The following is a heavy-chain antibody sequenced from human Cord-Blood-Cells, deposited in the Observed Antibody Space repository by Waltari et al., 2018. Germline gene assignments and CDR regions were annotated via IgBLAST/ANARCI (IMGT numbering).Heavy chain of an antibody. CDR2: FNPEDGET. D-gene: IGHD5-12*01. CDR1: GYTLTELS. V-gene: IGHV1-24*01. Sequence: QVQLVQSGAEVKKPGASVKVSCKVSGYTLTELSMHWVRQAPGKGLEWRGGFNPEDGETSYSRKFQGRVTMTEDTSTDTAYMELSSLRSEDTAVYYCATAEVEMATSAFDIWGQGTMVTVSS. CDR3: ATAEVEMATSAFDI. J-gene: IGHJ3*02.